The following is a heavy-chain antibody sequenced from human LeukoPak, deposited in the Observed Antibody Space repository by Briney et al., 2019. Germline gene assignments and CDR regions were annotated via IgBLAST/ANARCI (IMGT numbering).Heavy chain of an antibody. CDR3: ARDLSSTSNWEFDY. Sequence: GASVKVPCKASGYTFIDYFIHWVRQAPGQGLEWMGRINPNSGGAEFTQEFQGRVTMTRDTSISTTYMELSRLTSDDTALYYCARDLSSTSNWEFDYWGQGTLVTVSS. V-gene: IGHV1-2*06. CDR1: GYTFIDYF. CDR2: INPNSGGA. D-gene: IGHD7-27*01. J-gene: IGHJ4*02.